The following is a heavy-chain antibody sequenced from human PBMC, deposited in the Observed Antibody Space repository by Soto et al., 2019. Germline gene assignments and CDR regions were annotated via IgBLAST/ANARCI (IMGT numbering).Heavy chain of an antibody. CDR2: INPNSGGT. V-gene: IGHV1-2*04. CDR3: ARDKSQYSSSRYGYYYYYGMDV. D-gene: IGHD6-13*01. CDR1: GYTFTGYY. Sequence: ASVKVSCKASGYTFTGYYMHWVRQAPGQGLEWMGWINPNSGGTNYAQKFQGWVTMTRDTSISTAYMELSRLRSDDTAVYYCARDKSQYSSSRYGYYYYYGMDVWGQGXTVTVYS. J-gene: IGHJ6*02.